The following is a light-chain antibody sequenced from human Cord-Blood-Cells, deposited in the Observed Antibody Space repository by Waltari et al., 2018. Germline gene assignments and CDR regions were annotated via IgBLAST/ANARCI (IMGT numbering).Light chain of an antibody. J-gene: IGKJ1*01. CDR2: AAS. V-gene: IGKV1-39*01. CDR3: QQSYSTLRT. CDR1: QSISSY. Sequence: DMQMTQSPSYLSASVGARVTITCRASQSISSYLNWYQQKPGKAPKLLIYAASSLQSGVPSRFSGSGSGTDFTLTISSLQPEDFATYYCQQSYSTLRTFGQGTKVEIK.